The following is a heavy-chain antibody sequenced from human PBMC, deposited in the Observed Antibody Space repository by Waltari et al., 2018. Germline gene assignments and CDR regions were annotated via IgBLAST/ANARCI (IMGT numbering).Heavy chain of an antibody. CDR1: GVSMANTDF. CDR2: IHRSGRT. CDR3: ARDRGRGLYLDS. D-gene: IGHD2-15*01. J-gene: IGHJ4*02. V-gene: IGHV4-4*02. Sequence: QLQLHESGPGLVKPSGTLSLTCAVSGVSMANTDFWSWVRQPPGKGLEWIGQIHRSGRTNYNPSFASRVSMSIDTSNNHFSLMVTSATAADTAVYYCARDRGRGLYLDSWGQGTLVTVSP.